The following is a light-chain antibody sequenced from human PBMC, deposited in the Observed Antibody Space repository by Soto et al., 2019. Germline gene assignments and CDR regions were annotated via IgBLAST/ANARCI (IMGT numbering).Light chain of an antibody. Sequence: DIQMTQSPSSLSASVGARVTITCRASQSISNYLNWYQHKPGKDPKLLIYAASSLQSGVPSRFSGSGSGTDFTLTISSLQPEDFATYYCQQSYTSPWTFGQGTKVEIK. CDR1: QSISNY. CDR3: QQSYTSPWT. CDR2: AAS. V-gene: IGKV1-39*01. J-gene: IGKJ1*01.